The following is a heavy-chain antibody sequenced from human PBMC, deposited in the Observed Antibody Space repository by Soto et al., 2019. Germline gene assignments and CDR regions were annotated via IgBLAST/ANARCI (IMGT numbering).Heavy chain of an antibody. CDR2: IYYSGTT. V-gene: IGHV4-61*01. CDR1: GGSVSSGSYY. D-gene: IGHD6-13*01. J-gene: IGHJ4*02. Sequence: PSETLSLTCTVSGGSVSSGSYYWSWIRQPPGKGLEWIGYIYYSGTTYYNPSLQSRLSISRDTPKNQFSLKLTSVTAADTAVYYFARRMPTAGLFDYWGQGTLVTVSS. CDR3: ARRMPTAGLFDY.